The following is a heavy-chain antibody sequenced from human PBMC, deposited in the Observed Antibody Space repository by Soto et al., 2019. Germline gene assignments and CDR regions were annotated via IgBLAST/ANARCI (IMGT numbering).Heavy chain of an antibody. D-gene: IGHD2-2*02. CDR3: ARDPIVVVPAAIRHYYMDA. Sequence: ASVKVSCKASGYPFTSYGISWVRQAPGQGLEWMGWISAYNGNTNYAQKLQGRVNITTATSTSPAYLERSSLRSDDTAVYYCARDPIVVVPAAIRHYYMDAWGKGTTVTVSS. CDR2: ISAYNGNT. J-gene: IGHJ6*03. CDR1: GYPFTSYG. V-gene: IGHV1-18*01.